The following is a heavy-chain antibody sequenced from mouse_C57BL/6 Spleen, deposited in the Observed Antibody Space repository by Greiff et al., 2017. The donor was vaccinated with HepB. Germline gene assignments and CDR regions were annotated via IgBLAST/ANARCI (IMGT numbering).Heavy chain of an antibody. D-gene: IGHD5-1*01. Sequence: QVQLKQPGAELVKPGASVKMSCKASGYTFTSYWITWVKQRPGQGLEWIGDIYPGSGSTNYNEKFKSKATLTVDTSSSTAYMQLSSLTSEYSAVYYCAREEYPVDFDYWGQGTTLTVSS. CDR3: AREEYPVDFDY. V-gene: IGHV1-55*01. CDR1: GYTFTSYW. CDR2: IYPGSGST. J-gene: IGHJ2*01.